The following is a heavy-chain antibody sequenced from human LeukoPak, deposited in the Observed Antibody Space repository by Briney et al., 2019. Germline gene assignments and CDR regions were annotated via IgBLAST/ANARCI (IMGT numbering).Heavy chain of an antibody. CDR3: ARQGSSGWSGQAYYFDY. CDR1: GGSISSGGYS. Sequence: SETLSLTCAVSGGSISSGGYSWSWIRQPPGKGLEWIGYIYHSGSTYYNPSLKSRVIISVDTSKNQFSLKLSSVTAADTAVYYCARQGSSGWSGQAYYFDYWGQGTLVTVSS. V-gene: IGHV4-30-2*02. J-gene: IGHJ4*02. CDR2: IYHSGST. D-gene: IGHD6-19*01.